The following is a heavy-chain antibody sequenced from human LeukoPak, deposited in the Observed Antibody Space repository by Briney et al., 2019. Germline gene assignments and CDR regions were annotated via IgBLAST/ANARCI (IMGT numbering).Heavy chain of an antibody. J-gene: IGHJ4*02. D-gene: IGHD3-22*01. CDR2: VSWNSGSI. Sequence: PGGSLRLSCAASGFTFDDYAMHWVRHAPGKGLEWVSGVSWNSGSIGYADSVKGRFTISRDNAKNSLYLQMNSLRAEDTAVYYCATPGLYYDSSGYTDYWGQGTLVTVSS. CDR1: GFTFDDYA. CDR3: ATPGLYYDSSGYTDY. V-gene: IGHV3-9*01.